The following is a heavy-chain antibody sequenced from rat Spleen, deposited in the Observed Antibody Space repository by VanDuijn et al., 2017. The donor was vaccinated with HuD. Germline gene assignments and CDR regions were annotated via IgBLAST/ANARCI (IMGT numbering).Heavy chain of an antibody. CDR1: GFSLTSYS. J-gene: IGHJ4*01. D-gene: IGHD1-2*01. V-gene: IGHV2-63*01. CDR2: MWYDGDT. CDR3: TRDGGTIAAISTDYVMDA. Sequence: QVQLKESGPGLVQPSETLSLTCTVSGFSLTSYSVSWVRQPSGNGPEWMGRMWYDGDTAYNSALKSRLSISRDTSKNQVFLKMNSLQTDDTGTYYCTRDGGTIAAISTDYVMDAWGQGASVTVSS.